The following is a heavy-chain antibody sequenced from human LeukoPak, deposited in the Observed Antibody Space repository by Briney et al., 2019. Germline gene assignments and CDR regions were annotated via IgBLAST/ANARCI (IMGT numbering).Heavy chain of an antibody. CDR2: IYYSGST. V-gene: IGHV4-61*01. J-gene: IGHJ6*02. CDR1: GGSVSSGSYY. Sequence: SETLSLTCTVSGGSVSSGSYYWSWIRQPPGKGLEWIGYIYYSGSTNYNPSLKSRVTISVDTSKNQFSLKLSSVTAADTAVYYCARDFRSIAAAGRYYYYGMDVWGQGTTVTVSS. CDR3: ARDFRSIAAAGRYYYYGMDV. D-gene: IGHD6-13*01.